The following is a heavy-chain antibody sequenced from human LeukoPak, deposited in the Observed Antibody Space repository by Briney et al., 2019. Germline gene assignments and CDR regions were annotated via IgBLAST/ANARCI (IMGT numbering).Heavy chain of an antibody. CDR1: GFTFSSYA. V-gene: IGHV3-30-3*01. CDR3: ARGVTSGEVEP. D-gene: IGHD3-10*01. CDR2: LSYDGSNK. Sequence: GRSLRLSCAASGFTFSSYAMHWVRQAPGKGLEWVAVLSYDGSNKYYADSVKGRFTIYRDNSKNTLYLQMNSLRAEDTAVYYCARGVTSGEVEPWGQGTLVTVSS. J-gene: IGHJ5*02.